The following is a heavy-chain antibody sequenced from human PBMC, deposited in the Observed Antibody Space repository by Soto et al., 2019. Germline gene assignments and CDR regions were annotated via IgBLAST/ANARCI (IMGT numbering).Heavy chain of an antibody. D-gene: IGHD3-9*01. V-gene: IGHV4-59*01. J-gene: IGHJ5*02. Sequence: QVQLQESGPGLVKPSEALSLTYTVSGGSTRNYFWSWIRQPPGKGLEWIGCIYYSGTTNYNSSLKSRVTISLDTSKYQFSLRLRSVTAADTAVYYCARYVNPYDTAVWFDPWGQGTLVTVSS. CDR2: IYYSGTT. CDR3: ARYVNPYDTAVWFDP. CDR1: GGSTRNYF.